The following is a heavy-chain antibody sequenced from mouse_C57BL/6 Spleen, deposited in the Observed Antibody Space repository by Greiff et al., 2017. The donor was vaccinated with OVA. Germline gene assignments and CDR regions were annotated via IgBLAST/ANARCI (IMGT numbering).Heavy chain of an antibody. V-gene: IGHV1-61*01. CDR1: GYTFTSYW. D-gene: IGHD1-1*01. J-gene: IGHJ2*01. CDR3: ARITTVVAKESYYFDY. CDR2: IYPSDSET. Sequence: QVQLQQPGAELVRPGSSVKLSCKASGYTFTSYWMDWVKQRPGQGLEWIGNIYPSDSETHYNQKFKDKATLTVDKSSSTAYMQLSSLTSEDSAVYYCARITTVVAKESYYFDYWGQGTTLTVSS.